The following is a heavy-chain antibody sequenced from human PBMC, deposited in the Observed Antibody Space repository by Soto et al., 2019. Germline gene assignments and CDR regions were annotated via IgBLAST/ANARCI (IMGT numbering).Heavy chain of an antibody. CDR2: ISSSSSYI. J-gene: IGHJ1*01. D-gene: IGHD2-15*01. Sequence: EVQLVESGGGLVKPGGSLRLSCAASGFTFSSYSMNWVRQAPGKGLEWVSSISSSSSYIYYADSVKGRFIISRDNAKNSLYLQMNSLRAEDTAVYYCARTYCSGGSCYNPKYFQHWGQGTLVTVSS. V-gene: IGHV3-21*01. CDR1: GFTFSSYS. CDR3: ARTYCSGGSCYNPKYFQH.